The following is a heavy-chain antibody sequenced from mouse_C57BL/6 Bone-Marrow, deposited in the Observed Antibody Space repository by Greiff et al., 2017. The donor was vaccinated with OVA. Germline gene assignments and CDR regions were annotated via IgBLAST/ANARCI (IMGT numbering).Heavy chain of an antibody. D-gene: IGHD1-1*01. V-gene: IGHV1-26*01. Sequence: EVQLQQSGPELVKPGASVKISCKASGYTFTDYYMNWVKQSHGKSLEWIGDINPNNGGTSYNQKFKGKATLTVDKSSNTAYMELRSLTSEDSAVYYCARGAYITTDYFDYWGQGTTLTVSS. J-gene: IGHJ2*01. CDR3: ARGAYITTDYFDY. CDR2: INPNNGGT. CDR1: GYTFTDYY.